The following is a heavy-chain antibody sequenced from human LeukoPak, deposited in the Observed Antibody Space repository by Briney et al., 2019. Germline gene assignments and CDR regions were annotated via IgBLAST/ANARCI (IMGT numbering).Heavy chain of an antibody. CDR2: IESKTDSGTT. D-gene: IGHD3-10*01. CDR3: TTYGSGRKFDY. Sequence: GGSHRLSCAASGFRFSDAWMSWVRQIPGKGLEWVGRIESKTDSGTTDYAAPVKGRFTISRDDSTNTLYLQMNSLKSEDTAVYYCTTYGSGRKFDYWGQGILVTVSS. J-gene: IGHJ4*02. CDR1: GFRFSDAW. V-gene: IGHV3-15*04.